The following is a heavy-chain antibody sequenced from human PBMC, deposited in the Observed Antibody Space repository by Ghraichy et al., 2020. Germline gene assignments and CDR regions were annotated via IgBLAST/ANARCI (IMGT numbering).Heavy chain of an antibody. CDR1: GFIFSSYG. V-gene: IGHV3-30*02. J-gene: IGHJ6*02. D-gene: IGHD3-22*01. Sequence: GGSLRLSCAASGFIFSSYGMHWVRQAPGKGLEWVAFIRFDGSNKYDADSVKGRFTISRDNSKNTLYLQMNSLRAEDTAVYYCAKDLNDREYYYYGMDVWGQGTTVTVSS. CDR3: AKDLNDREYYYYGMDV. CDR2: IRFDGSNK.